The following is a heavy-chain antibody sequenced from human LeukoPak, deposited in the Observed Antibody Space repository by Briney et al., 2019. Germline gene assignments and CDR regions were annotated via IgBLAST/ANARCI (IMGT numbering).Heavy chain of an antibody. CDR1: GGSISSGSYY. Sequence: SETLSLTCTASGGSISSGSYYWSWIRQPAGKGLEWIGRIYTSGCTNYNPSLKSRVTISVDTSKNQFSLKLSSVTAADTAVYYCAREKSRVVPAAIEYWGQGTLVTVSS. J-gene: IGHJ4*02. V-gene: IGHV4-61*02. D-gene: IGHD2-2*02. CDR3: AREKSRVVPAAIEY. CDR2: IYTSGCT.